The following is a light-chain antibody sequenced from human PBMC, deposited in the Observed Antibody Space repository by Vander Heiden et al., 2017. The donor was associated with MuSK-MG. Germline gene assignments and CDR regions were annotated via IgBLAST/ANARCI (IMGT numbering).Light chain of an antibody. CDR1: SGMNVATYN. V-gene: IGLV5-45*03. CDR2: FKSDSDK. J-gene: IGLJ3*02. Sequence: QAVLTQPSSLSASPGASASLTCTLRSGMNVATYNIYWYQQKPGSPPQYLLRFKSDSDKCQGSGVSSRFSGSKDGSANAGTLLISGLQAEDEAYYYCMIWHNRTGVLGGGTKVTVL. CDR3: MIWHNRTGV.